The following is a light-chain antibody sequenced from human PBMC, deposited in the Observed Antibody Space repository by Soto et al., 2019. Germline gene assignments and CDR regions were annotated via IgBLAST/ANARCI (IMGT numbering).Light chain of an antibody. CDR2: DVS. CDR1: SSDVGGYNY. Sequence: QSALTQPASVSGSPGQSITISCTGTSSDVGGYNYVSWYQQHPGKAPKPMIYDVSNRPSGVSNRFSGSKSGNTASLTISGLQAEDEADYYCSSYTSSSTPRYVFGTGTKVTVL. J-gene: IGLJ1*01. CDR3: SSYTSSSTPRYV. V-gene: IGLV2-14*01.